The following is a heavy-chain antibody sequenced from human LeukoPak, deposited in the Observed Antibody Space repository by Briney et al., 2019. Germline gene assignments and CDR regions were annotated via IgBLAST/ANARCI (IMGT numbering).Heavy chain of an antibody. CDR3: ATSLGPLTEY. Sequence: GGSLRLSCAASGSTFSGYVMHWVRQTPGKGLVWVSRINSGGSGTSYADSVEGRFTISRDNAKNILYLQMNSLRAEDTALYYCATSLGPLTEYWGQGTLVTVSS. V-gene: IGHV3-74*01. J-gene: IGHJ4*02. CDR1: GSTFSGYV. CDR2: INSGGSGT. D-gene: IGHD7-27*01.